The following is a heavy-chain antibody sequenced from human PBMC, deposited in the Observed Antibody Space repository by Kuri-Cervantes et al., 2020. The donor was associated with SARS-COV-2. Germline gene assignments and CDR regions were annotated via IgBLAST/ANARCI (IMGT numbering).Heavy chain of an antibody. CDR1: GGSISSYY. V-gene: IGHV4-59*05. CDR3: ARDSSGYYQAGYYYYGMDV. CDR2: IYYSGST. J-gene: IGHJ6*02. D-gene: IGHD3-22*01. Sequence: SETLSLTRTVSGGSISSYYWSWIRQPPGKGLEWIGSIYYSGSTYYNPSLKSRVTISVDTSKNQFSLKLSSVTAADTAVYYCARDSSGYYQAGYYYYGMDVWGQGTTVTVSS.